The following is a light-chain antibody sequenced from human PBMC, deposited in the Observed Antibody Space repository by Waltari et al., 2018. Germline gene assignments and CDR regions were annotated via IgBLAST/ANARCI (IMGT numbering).Light chain of an antibody. J-gene: IGKJ2*01. CDR1: PSASSN. V-gene: IGKV3-15*01. CDR2: GAS. Sequence: LVMTQSPATLSVSPGERATISSRASPSASSNLALYQQKPGQAPRLIIYGASTRATGIPATFSCSGSGTELTLTISSMQSEDLAVYDCQQYNNWPPLYTFGQGTKLEIK. CDR3: QQYNNWPPLYT.